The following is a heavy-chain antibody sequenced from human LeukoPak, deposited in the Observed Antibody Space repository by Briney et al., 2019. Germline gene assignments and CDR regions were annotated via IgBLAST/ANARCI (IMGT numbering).Heavy chain of an antibody. V-gene: IGHV4-59*01. CDR1: GGSISSYY. J-gene: IGHJ5*02. Sequence: SETLSLTCTVSGGSISSYYWSWIRQPPGKGLEWIGYIYYSGSTNYNPSLKSRVTISVDTSKNQFSLKLSSVTAADTAVYYCARTDHYDFWSGPNWFDPWGQGTLVTVSS. D-gene: IGHD3-3*01. CDR3: ARTDHYDFWSGPNWFDP. CDR2: IYYSGST.